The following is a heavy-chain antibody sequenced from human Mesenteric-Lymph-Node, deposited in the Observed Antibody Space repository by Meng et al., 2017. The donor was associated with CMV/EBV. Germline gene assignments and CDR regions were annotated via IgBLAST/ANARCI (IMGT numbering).Heavy chain of an antibody. D-gene: IGHD4-23*01. J-gene: IGHJ6*02. CDR2: IYSGGST. CDR3: ARDRTTTVVTGGYYYYHGMDV. V-gene: IGHV3-66*02. CDR1: GFTVSSNY. Sequence: GGSLRLSCAASGFTVSSNYMSWVRQAPGKGLEWVSVIYSGGSTYYADSVKGRFTISRDNSKNTLYLQMNSLRAEDTAVYYCARDRTTTVVTGGYYYYHGMDVWGQGTTVTVSS.